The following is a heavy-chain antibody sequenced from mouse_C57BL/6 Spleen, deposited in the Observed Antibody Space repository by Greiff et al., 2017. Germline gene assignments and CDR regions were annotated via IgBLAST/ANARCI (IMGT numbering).Heavy chain of an antibody. Sequence: VQLQQSGAELVKPGASVMISCKSSVYAFSRYWMNWVKQRPGKGLEWIGQIYPGDGDTNYNGKFQGKATLTADKSSSTAYMQLSSLTSEDSAVYFCARSPQYYFDYWGQGTTRTVAS. V-gene: IGHV1-80*01. CDR3: ARSPQYYFDY. CDR2: IYPGDGDT. CDR1: VYAFSRYW. J-gene: IGHJ2*01.